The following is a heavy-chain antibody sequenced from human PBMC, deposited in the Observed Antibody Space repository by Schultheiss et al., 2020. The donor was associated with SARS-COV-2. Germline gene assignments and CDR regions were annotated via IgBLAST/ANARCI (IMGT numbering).Heavy chain of an antibody. CDR1: GGSFSGHY. D-gene: IGHD6-19*01. CDR3: ARAVTGPKRYFDL. CDR2: INHSGST. J-gene: IGHJ2*01. Sequence: SETLSLTCAVYGGSFSGHYWSWIRQPPGKGLEWIGEINHSGSTNYNPSLKSRVTISVDRSKNQFSLKLTSVTAADTAVFYCARAVTGPKRYFDLWGRGTLVTVSS. V-gene: IGHV4-34*01.